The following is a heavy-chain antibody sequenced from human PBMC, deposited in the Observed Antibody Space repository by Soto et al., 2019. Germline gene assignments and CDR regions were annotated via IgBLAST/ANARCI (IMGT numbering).Heavy chain of an antibody. CDR2: ISPYTGNT. D-gene: IGHD3-16*01. CDR1: GYIFVNYG. J-gene: IGHJ6*02. Sequence: ASVKVSCKASGYIFVNYGIAWVRQAPGQGLEWMGWISPYTGNTHSATKVQGRLTMTTDTSTSTAYMDLGSLTSDDTAVYFCVMVDNYVTPTPQDVWGQGTTVTVSS. V-gene: IGHV1-18*01. CDR3: VMVDNYVTPTPQDV.